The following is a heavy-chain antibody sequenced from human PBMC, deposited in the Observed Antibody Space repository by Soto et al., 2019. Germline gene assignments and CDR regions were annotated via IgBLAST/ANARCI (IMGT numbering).Heavy chain of an antibody. CDR2: IYYSGST. D-gene: IGHD3-9*01. J-gene: IGHJ4*02. V-gene: IGHV4-31*03. CDR3: AAYRYYDILTGYLDY. CDR1: GGSISSGGYN. Sequence: SETLSLTCTVSGGSISSGGYNWSWIRQHPGKGLEWIGYIYYSGSTYYNPSLKSRVTISVDTSKNQFPLKLSSVTAADTAVYYCAAYRYYDILTGYLDYWGQGTLVTVSS.